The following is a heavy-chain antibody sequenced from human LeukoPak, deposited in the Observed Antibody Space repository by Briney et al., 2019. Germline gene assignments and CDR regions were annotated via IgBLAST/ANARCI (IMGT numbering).Heavy chain of an antibody. CDR2: ISNTI. D-gene: IGHD4-17*01. Sequence: GGSLRLSCAASGFTFSMYSMNWVRQAPGKGLEWVSYISNTIYYADSVKGRFTISRDNAKNSLYLQMNSLRDEDTAAYYCARDADGHFDYWGQGTLVTVSS. J-gene: IGHJ4*02. CDR3: ARDADGHFDY. V-gene: IGHV3-48*02. CDR1: GFTFSMYS.